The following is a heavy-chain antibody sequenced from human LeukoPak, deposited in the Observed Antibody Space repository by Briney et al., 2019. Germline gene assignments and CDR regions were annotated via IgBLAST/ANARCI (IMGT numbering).Heavy chain of an antibody. CDR2: IYYSGST. Sequence: SETLSLTCTVSGGSISSYYWSWIRQPPGKGLEWIGYIYYSGSTKYNPSLKSRVTISVDTSKNQFSLKLSSVTAADTAVYYCARGIIAVAGTNYFDYWGQGTLVTVSS. CDR1: GGSISSYY. CDR3: ARGIIAVAGTNYFDY. D-gene: IGHD6-19*01. V-gene: IGHV4-59*12. J-gene: IGHJ4*02.